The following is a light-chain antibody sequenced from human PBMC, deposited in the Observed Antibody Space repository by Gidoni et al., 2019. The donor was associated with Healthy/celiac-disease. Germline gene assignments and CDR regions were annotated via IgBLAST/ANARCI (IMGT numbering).Light chain of an antibody. CDR2: AAS. J-gene: IGKJ2*01. CDR3: QQCYSSPAYT. Sequence: DIKMTQSTPYLSTSVGDRVTITCRASQSISSYLDWYQQKPGKAPKLLIYAASSLQSGVPSRFSGSGSGTDFTLTISSLQPEDFATYYCQQCYSSPAYTFGHGTKLEIK. V-gene: IGKV1-39*01. CDR1: QSISSY.